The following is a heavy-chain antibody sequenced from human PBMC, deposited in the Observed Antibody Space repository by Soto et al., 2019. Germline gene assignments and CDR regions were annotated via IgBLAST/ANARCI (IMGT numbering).Heavy chain of an antibody. CDR2: ISGSGGST. CDR1: GFTFSSYA. CDR3: AKWAPDTAMSQPHYGMDV. D-gene: IGHD5-18*01. J-gene: IGHJ6*02. V-gene: IGHV3-23*01. Sequence: EVQLLESGGGLVQPGGSLRLSCAASGFTFSSYAMSWVRQAPGKGLEWVSAISGSGGSTYYADSVKGRFTISRDNSKNTLYLQMNSLRAEDTAVYYCAKWAPDTAMSQPHYGMDVWGQGTTVTVSS.